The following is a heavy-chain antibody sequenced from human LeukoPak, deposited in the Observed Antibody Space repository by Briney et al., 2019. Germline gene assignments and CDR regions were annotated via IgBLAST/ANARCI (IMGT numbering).Heavy chain of an antibody. V-gene: IGHV3-48*04. CDR1: GFTFSSYS. CDR2: ISSSSSTI. J-gene: IGHJ4*02. D-gene: IGHD6-19*01. CDR3: ARSSSGRWAPFDY. Sequence: GGSLRLSCAASGFTFSSYSMNRVRQAPGKGLEWVSYISSSSSTIYYADSVKGRFTISRDNAKNSLYLQMNSLRAEDTAVYYCARSSSGRWAPFDYWGQGTLVTVSS.